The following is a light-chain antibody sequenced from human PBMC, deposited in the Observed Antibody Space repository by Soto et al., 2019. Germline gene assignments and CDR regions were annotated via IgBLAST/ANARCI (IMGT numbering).Light chain of an antibody. Sequence: QSVLTQPPSASGSPGQSVTISCTGTSSDVGGYNYVSWYQQYPGRAPKLMIYEVTKRPSGVPDRFSGSKSGNTAFLTVSGLQAEVEADYYWSSYAASNNFYFVFGGGTKVTVL. CDR2: EVT. V-gene: IGLV2-8*01. J-gene: IGLJ3*02. CDR1: SSDVGGYNY. CDR3: SSYAASNNFYFV.